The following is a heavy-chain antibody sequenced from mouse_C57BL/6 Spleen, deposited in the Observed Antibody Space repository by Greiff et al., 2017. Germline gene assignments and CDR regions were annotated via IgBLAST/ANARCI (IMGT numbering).Heavy chain of an antibody. J-gene: IGHJ2*01. CDR1: GFTFSSYA. V-gene: IGHV5-4*01. CDR3: ARDPPYYSNLYYFDY. Sequence: EVMLVESGGGLVKPGGSLKLSCAASGFTFSSYAMSWVRQTPEKRLEWVATISDGGSYTYYPDNVKGRFTIVRDNAKNNLYLQMSHLKSEDTAMYYCARDPPYYSNLYYFDYWGQGTTLTVSS. CDR2: ISDGGSYT. D-gene: IGHD2-5*01.